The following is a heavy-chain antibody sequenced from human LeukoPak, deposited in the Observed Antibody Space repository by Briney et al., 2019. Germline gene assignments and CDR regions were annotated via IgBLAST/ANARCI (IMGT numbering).Heavy chain of an antibody. CDR3: ARDRTYCSGGRCYDLFDI. D-gene: IGHD2-15*01. CDR1: GFTFSDYY. CDR2: ISSSGGTI. Sequence: PGGSLRLSCAASGFTFSDYYMSWIRQAPGKGLEWLSYISSSGGTIYYADSVKGRFIISRDNGKNSLYLQMDSLRAEDTAVYYCARDRTYCSGGRCYDLFDIWGQGTMVTVSS. J-gene: IGHJ3*02. V-gene: IGHV3-11*04.